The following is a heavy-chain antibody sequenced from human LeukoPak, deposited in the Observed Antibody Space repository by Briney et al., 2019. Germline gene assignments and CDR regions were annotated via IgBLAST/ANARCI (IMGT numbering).Heavy chain of an antibody. CDR3: AHRKATSWAHDY. D-gene: IGHD2-2*01. J-gene: IGHJ4*02. CDR2: IYSGGSGST. CDR1: GFTVSSSY. Sequence: GGSLRLSCAASGFTVSSSYMSWVRQAPGKGLEWVSVIYSGGSGSTYYADSVKGRFTISRDNSKNTLNLQMNSPRAEDTAVYYCAHRKATSWAHDYWGQGTLVTVSS. V-gene: IGHV3-53*01.